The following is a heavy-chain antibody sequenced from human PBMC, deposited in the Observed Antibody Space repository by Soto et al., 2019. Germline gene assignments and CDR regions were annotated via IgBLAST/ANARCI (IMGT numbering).Heavy chain of an antibody. CDR3: ARHHYSSGWRNIYYYYGMDV. D-gene: IGHD6-19*01. J-gene: IGHJ6*02. V-gene: IGHV5-51*01. CDR1: GYSFTSYW. CDR2: IYPGDSDT. Sequence: GESLKISCKGSGYSFTSYWIGWVRQMPGKGLEWMGIIYPGDSDTRNSPSFQGQVTISADKSISTAYLQWSSLKASDTAMYYCARHHYSSGWRNIYYYYGMDVWGQGTTVTVSS.